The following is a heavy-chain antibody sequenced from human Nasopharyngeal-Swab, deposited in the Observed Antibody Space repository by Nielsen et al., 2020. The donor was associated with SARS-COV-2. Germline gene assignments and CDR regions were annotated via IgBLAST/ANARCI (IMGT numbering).Heavy chain of an antibody. CDR1: GYTFTSYG. CDR2: ISAYNGNT. Sequence: ASVKVSCKASGYTFTSYGISWVRQAPGQGLEWMGWISAYNGNTNYAQKFQGRVTMTTDTSTSTVYMELSRLRSEDTAVYYCARDRRMGGIDYWGQGTLVTVSS. J-gene: IGHJ4*02. D-gene: IGHD1-26*01. CDR3: ARDRRMGGIDY. V-gene: IGHV1-18*01.